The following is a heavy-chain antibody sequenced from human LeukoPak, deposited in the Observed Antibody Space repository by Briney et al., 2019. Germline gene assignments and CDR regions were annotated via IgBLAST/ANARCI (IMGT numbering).Heavy chain of an antibody. CDR3: ARGTDYYGSGSYPDYMDV. CDR1: GFTFSSYS. CDR2: ISSSSSTI. D-gene: IGHD3-10*01. Sequence: GGSLRLSCAASGFTFSSYSMNWVRQAPGKGLEWVSYISSSSSTIYYADSVKGRFTISRDNSKNTLYLQMNSLRAEDTAVYYCARGTDYYGSGSYPDYMDVWGKGTTVTISS. J-gene: IGHJ6*03. V-gene: IGHV3-48*01.